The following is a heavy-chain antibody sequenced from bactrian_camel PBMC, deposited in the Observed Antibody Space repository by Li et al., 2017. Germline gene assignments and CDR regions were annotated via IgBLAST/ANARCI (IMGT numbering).Heavy chain of an antibody. D-gene: IGHD2*01. CDR3: ATFPASGSFML. J-gene: IGHJ4*01. CDR2: ISGDGTNA. V-gene: IGHV3-2*01. Sequence: QLVESGGGAVQPGGSLRLSCAASGFTFSNSYMTWVRQAAGKGLEWVTRISGDGTNAWYADPVKGRFTMSRNNALNTVYLQMNSLKSDDTALYYCATFPASGSFMLWGQGTQVTVS. CDR1: GFTFSNSY.